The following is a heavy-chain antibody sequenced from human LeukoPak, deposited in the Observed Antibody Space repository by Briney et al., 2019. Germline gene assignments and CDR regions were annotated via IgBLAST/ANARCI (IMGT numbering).Heavy chain of an antibody. CDR3: ARDSGDYYFDY. CDR2: ISWNSGSI. D-gene: IGHD4-17*01. V-gene: IGHV3-9*01. Sequence: GGSLRLSCAASGFTFDDYAMHWVRQAPGKGLEWVSGISWNSGSIGYADSVKGRFTISRDNAKNSLYLQMNSLRAEVTALYYCARDSGDYYFDYWGQGTLVTVSS. CDR1: GFTFDDYA. J-gene: IGHJ4*02.